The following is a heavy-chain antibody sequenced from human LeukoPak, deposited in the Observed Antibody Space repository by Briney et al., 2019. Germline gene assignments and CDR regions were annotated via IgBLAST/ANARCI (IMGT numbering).Heavy chain of an antibody. CDR2: INPNSGGT. CDR1: GYTFTGYY. CDR3: ARVCPHDYGNVGWFDP. J-gene: IGHJ5*02. D-gene: IGHD4-11*01. V-gene: IGHV1-2*02. Sequence: ASVKVSCKASGYTFTGYYMHWVRQAPGQGLEWMGWINPNSGGTNYAQKFQGRVTMTRDTSISTVYMELSSLRSEDTAVYYCARVCPHDYGNVGWFDPWGQGTLVTVSS.